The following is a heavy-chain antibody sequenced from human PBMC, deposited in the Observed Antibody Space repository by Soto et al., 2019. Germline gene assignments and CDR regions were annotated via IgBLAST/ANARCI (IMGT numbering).Heavy chain of an antibody. CDR2: ISSSGGST. D-gene: IGHD2-21*01. CDR1: GFTFSSYS. V-gene: IGHV3-23*01. J-gene: IGHJ4*02. CDR3: THLLSLAHPYSYL. Sequence: TGGSLILSCATSGFTFSSYSMVWVRQAAGKGLEWVASISSSGGSTYYADSVKGRFTISRDNSKNTLYLQMNSLRAEDTAVYYCTHLLSLAHPYSYLWGQGTQVTAPQ.